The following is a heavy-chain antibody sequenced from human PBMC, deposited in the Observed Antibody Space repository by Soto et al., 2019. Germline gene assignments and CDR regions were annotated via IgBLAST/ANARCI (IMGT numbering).Heavy chain of an antibody. D-gene: IGHD2-15*01. J-gene: IGHJ6*02. CDR2: ISYDGSNK. Sequence: QVQLVESGGGVVQPGRSLRLSCAASGFTFSSYAMHWVHQAPGKGLEWVAVISYDGSNKYYADSVKGRFTISRDNSKNTLYLQMNSLRAEDTAVYYCARAGCDGGSCYTLVGLRYGMDGWGQGTTVTVSS. V-gene: IGHV3-30-3*01. CDR3: ARAGCDGGSCYTLVGLRYGMDG. CDR1: GFTFSSYA.